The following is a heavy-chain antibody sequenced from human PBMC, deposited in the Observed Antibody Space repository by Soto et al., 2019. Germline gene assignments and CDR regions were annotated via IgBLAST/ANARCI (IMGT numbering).Heavy chain of an antibody. V-gene: IGHV3-23*01. J-gene: IGHJ5*02. CDR3: AKRGQGAPTKWFDP. Sequence: EVQLLESGGGLVQPGGSLRLSCAASGFAFSSYAMSWVRQTPGKGLEWVSSIGRTGDDTYYADSVKGRLTVSRDNSKNNLYLQLNSLRAEDTAIYYCAKRGQGAPTKWFDPWGQGTLVTVSS. D-gene: IGHD5-12*01. CDR1: GFAFSSYA. CDR2: IGRTGDDT.